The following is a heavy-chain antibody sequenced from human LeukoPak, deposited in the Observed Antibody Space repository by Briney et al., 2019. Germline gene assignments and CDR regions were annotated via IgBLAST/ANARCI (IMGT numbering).Heavy chain of an antibody. Sequence: SETLSLTCTVSGGSISSYYWSWIRQPPGKGLEWIGYIYYSGSTYYNPSLKSRVTISVDTSKNQFSLKLSSVTAADTAVYYCAGSVTTGAFDIWGQGTMVTVSS. J-gene: IGHJ3*02. CDR2: IYYSGST. CDR1: GGSISSYY. V-gene: IGHV4-59*08. CDR3: AGSVTTGAFDI. D-gene: IGHD4-11*01.